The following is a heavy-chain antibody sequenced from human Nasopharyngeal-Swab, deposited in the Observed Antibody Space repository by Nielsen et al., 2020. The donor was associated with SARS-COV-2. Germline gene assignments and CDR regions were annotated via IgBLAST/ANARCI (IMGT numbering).Heavy chain of an antibody. D-gene: IGHD4-17*01. CDR3: ARAGTRAVTEYFQH. V-gene: IGHV3-21*01. CDR2: ISSSSSYI. CDR1: GFTFSSYS. J-gene: IGHJ1*01. Sequence: GESLKISCAASGFTFSSYSMNWVRQAPGKGLEWVSSISSSSSYIYYADSVKGRFTISRDNSKNTLYLQMNSLRAEDTAVYYCARAGTRAVTEYFQHWGQGTLVTVSS.